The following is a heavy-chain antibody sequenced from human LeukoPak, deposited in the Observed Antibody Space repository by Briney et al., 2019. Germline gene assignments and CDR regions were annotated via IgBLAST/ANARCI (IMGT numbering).Heavy chain of an antibody. J-gene: IGHJ4*02. CDR3: ARLGRSDSYNGSFDY. Sequence: SETLSPTCTVSGGSISSFYWGWIRPPAGKGLEWIGHIYTSVSNNYNPSLKSRVTMSVDTSNIQFSRMLSAVTAADTAVYYCARLGRSDSYNGSFDYWGQGTLVTVSS. CDR2: IYTSVSN. V-gene: IGHV4-4*07. D-gene: IGHD5-24*01. CDR1: GGSISSFY.